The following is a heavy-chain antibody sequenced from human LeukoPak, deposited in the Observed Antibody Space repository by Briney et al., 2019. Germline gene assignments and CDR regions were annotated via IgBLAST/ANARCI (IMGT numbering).Heavy chain of an antibody. D-gene: IGHD3-16*01. CDR1: GYFINTGYS. J-gene: IGHJ3*02. V-gene: IGHV4-38-2*01. CDR2: INHGGST. CDR3: ARFDYVWGSHGMDAFDT. Sequence: SETLSLTCGVSGYFINTGYSWDRLRQPPGKGLEWSGSINHGGSTTYNPSLKSRVTISLDTSKNLFSLKLSSVTAADTAVYYCARFDYVWGSHGMDAFDTWGQGTMVTVSS.